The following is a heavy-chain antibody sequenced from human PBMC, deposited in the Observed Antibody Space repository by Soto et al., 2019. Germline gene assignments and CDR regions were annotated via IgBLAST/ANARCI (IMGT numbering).Heavy chain of an antibody. Sequence: ASVKVSCKGSGYTFTGYYMHWGRQAPGRGLEWMGWINPNSGGTNYAQKFQGWVTMTRDTSISTAYMELSRLRSDDTAVYYCARDDDYGDYELSYWGQGTLVTVSS. V-gene: IGHV1-2*04. CDR1: GYTFTGYY. CDR3: ARDDDYGDYELSY. CDR2: INPNSGGT. D-gene: IGHD4-17*01. J-gene: IGHJ4*02.